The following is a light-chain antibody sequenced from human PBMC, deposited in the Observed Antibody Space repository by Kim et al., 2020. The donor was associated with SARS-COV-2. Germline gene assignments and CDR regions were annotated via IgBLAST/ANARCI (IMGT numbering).Light chain of an antibody. CDR3: QQSYSTPPIT. V-gene: IGKV1-39*01. CDR1: QSSSSY. CDR2: AAS. J-gene: IGKJ5*01. Sequence: SVGDRVTINCRASQSSSSYLNWYQQKPGKAPKLLIYAASSLQSGVPSRFSGSGSGTDFTLTISSLQPEDFATYYCQQSYSTPPITFGQGTRLEIK.